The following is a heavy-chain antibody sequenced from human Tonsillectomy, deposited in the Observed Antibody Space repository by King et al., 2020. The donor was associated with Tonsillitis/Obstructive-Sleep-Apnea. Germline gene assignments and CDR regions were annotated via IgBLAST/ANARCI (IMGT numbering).Heavy chain of an antibody. V-gene: IGHV7-4-1*02. CDR1: GYTFASYA. CDR2: INTNTGNP. J-gene: IGHJ3*02. D-gene: IGHD5-18*01. CDR3: ARDQEQLWLRVAEEAFDI. Sequence: GQLVQSGSELKKPGASVKVSCKASGYTFASYAMNWVRQAPGQGLEWMGWINTNTGNPTYAQGFTGRFVFSLDTSVSTAYLQISSLKAEDTAVYYCARDQEQLWLRVAEEAFDIWGQGTMVTVSS.